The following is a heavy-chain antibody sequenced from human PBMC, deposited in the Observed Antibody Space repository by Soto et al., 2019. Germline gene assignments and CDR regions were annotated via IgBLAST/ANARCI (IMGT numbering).Heavy chain of an antibody. D-gene: IGHD1-26*01. J-gene: IGHJ4*02. V-gene: IGHV2-5*02. CDR3: AHAYGGRSLY. CDR1: GFSLTTDRVG. Sequence: QITLKESGPTLVKPTQTLTLTCTFSGFSLTTDRVGVGWIRQPPGEALEWLAVIYWDDSKTYRTSLESRLTITKDTSKNQVALTMTTMDSLDTATYYCAHAYGGRSLYWGQGTLVTVSS. CDR2: IYWDDSK.